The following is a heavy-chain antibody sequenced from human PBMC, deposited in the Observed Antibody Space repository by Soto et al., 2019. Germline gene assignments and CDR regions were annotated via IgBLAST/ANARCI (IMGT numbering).Heavy chain of an antibody. Sequence: QVQLVESGGGVVQPGRSLRLSCAASGFTFSSYGMHWVRQAPGKGLEWVAVISYDGSNKYYADSVKGRFTISRDNSKNALYLQRNSRRAEDTAVYYCAKVRPTDQRVAGRSSFDPWGQGTLVTVSS. CDR2: ISYDGSNK. D-gene: IGHD6-19*01. CDR1: GFTFSSYG. J-gene: IGHJ5*02. V-gene: IGHV3-30*18. CDR3: AKVRPTDQRVAGRSSFDP.